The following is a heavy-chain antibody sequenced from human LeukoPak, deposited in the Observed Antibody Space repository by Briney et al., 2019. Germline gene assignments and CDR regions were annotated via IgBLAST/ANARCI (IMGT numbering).Heavy chain of an antibody. V-gene: IGHV4-39*01. J-gene: IGHJ4*02. CDR1: GGSIRSSYYY. CDR3: ARGRRGGRFDY. CDR2: IYDSGST. Sequence: SETLSLTCTVSGGSIRSSYYYWGWIRQPPGKGLEWIGSIYDSGSTYYNPSLKSRVTISVDTSKNQFSLKLNSVTAADTAVYYCARGRRGGRFDYWGQGTLVTVSS. D-gene: IGHD1-26*01.